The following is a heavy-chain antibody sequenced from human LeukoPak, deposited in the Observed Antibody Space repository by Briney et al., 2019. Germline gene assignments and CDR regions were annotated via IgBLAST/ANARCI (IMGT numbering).Heavy chain of an antibody. CDR2: ISSSSSYI. CDR1: GFTFSSYS. Sequence: GGSLRLSCAASGFTFSSYSMNWVRQAPGKGLEWVSSISSSSSYIYYADSVKGRLTISRDNAKNSLYLQMNSLRAEDTAVYYCARAYSGSYELGYCYMDVWGKGTTVTVSS. V-gene: IGHV3-21*01. CDR3: ARAYSGSYELGYCYMDV. D-gene: IGHD1-26*01. J-gene: IGHJ6*03.